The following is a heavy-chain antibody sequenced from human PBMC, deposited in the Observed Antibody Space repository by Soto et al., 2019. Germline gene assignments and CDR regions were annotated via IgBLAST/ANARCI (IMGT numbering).Heavy chain of an antibody. V-gene: IGHV3-53*01. D-gene: IGHD2-15*01. CDR2: TYSGGST. CDR1: GFVVSETY. Sequence: EVQVVESGGGLIQPGGSLRLSCAASGFVVSETYMSWVRQAPGRGLQWVSFTYSGGSTYYADSVKGRFTISRDSSRNTLYLLMNSLRVEDTAVYYCACDCGAGSCYPALGVWGQGTLVIVSS. CDR3: ACDCGAGSCYPALGV. J-gene: IGHJ4*02.